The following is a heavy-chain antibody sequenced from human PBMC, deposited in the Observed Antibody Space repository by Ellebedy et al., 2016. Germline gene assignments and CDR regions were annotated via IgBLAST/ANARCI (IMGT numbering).Heavy chain of an antibody. J-gene: IGHJ6*02. D-gene: IGHD5-24*01. CDR3: ARRIPIELASVQYYHKGMDV. CDR2: INHRGTT. CDR1: GGSFSGFS. Sequence: SQTLSLTCXVSGGSFSGFSWPWIRQSPGTGLEWIGEINHRGTTKYNPSLKSRVIMSIDTSKNQFSLSLTSVTAADTAVYYCARRIPIELASVQYYHKGMDVWGQGTTVTVSS. V-gene: IGHV4-34*01.